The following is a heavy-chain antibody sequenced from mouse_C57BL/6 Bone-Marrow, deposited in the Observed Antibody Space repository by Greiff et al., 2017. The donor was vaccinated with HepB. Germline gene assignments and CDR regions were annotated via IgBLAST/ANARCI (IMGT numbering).Heavy chain of an antibody. V-gene: IGHV5-4*01. J-gene: IGHJ3*01. D-gene: IGHD2-3*01. CDR2: ISDGGSYT. CDR3: ARGLLRDAY. CDR1: GFTFSSYA. Sequence: EVHLVESGGGLVKPGGSLKLSCAASGFTFSSYAMSWVRQTPEKRLEWVATISDGGSYTYYPDNVKGRFTISRDNAKNNLYLQMSHLKSEDTAMYYCARGLLRDAYWGQGTLVTVSA.